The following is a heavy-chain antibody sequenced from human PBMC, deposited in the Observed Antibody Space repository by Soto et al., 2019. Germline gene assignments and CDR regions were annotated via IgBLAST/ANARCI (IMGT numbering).Heavy chain of an antibody. D-gene: IGHD4-17*01. J-gene: IGHJ4*02. V-gene: IGHV4-30-4*01. CDR3: ARLRDSVYYFDY. CDR1: GGSISSGDYY. Sequence: QVQLQESGPGLVKPSQTLSLTCTVSGGSISSGDYYWSWIRQPPGKSLEWIGYIYYSGSTYYNPSLKSRVTMSVDTSKKQFSLKLSSVTAADTAVYYCARLRDSVYYFDYWGQGTQVTVSS. CDR2: IYYSGST.